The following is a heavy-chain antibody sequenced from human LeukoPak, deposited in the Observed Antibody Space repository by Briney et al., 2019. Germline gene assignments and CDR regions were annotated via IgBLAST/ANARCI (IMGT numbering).Heavy chain of an antibody. D-gene: IGHD3-16*02. Sequence: SETLSLTCTVSGGSISSYYWSWIRQPPGKGLEWIGYIYYSGSTKYNPSLKSRVTISVDTSKNQFSLKLSSVPAADTAVYYCARGLRLGELSLKLDWFDPWGQGTLVTVSS. CDR2: IYYSGST. V-gene: IGHV4-59*01. CDR3: ARGLRLGELSLKLDWFDP. J-gene: IGHJ5*02. CDR1: GGSISSYY.